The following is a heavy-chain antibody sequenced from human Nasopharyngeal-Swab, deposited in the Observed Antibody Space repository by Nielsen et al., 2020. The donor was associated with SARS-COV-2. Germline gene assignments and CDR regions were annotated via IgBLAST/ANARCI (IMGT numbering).Heavy chain of an antibody. J-gene: IGHJ6*02. D-gene: IGHD4-17*01. Sequence: GESLKISCAASGFTFSSYNMNWVRQAPGKGLEWVAVIWYDGSNKYYADSVKGRFTISRDNSKNTLYLQMNSLRAEDTAVYYCAGGQGTVTTYYYYGMDVWGQGTTVTVSS. V-gene: IGHV3-33*08. CDR1: GFTFSSYN. CDR2: IWYDGSNK. CDR3: AGGQGTVTTYYYYGMDV.